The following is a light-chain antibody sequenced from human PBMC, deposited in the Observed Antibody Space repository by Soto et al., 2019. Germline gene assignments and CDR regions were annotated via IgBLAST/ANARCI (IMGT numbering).Light chain of an antibody. J-gene: IGKJ1*01. V-gene: IGKV1-5*01. CDR1: QSISSW. CDR2: DAS. CDR3: QQYNSYTWT. Sequence: DIQMTQSPSTLSESVGDRVTITSRASQSISSWLAWYQQKPGKDPKLLIYDASSLESGVPSRFSGSGSGTEFNLTISRLQTDEFATYYCQQYNSYTWTFGQGTKVDIK.